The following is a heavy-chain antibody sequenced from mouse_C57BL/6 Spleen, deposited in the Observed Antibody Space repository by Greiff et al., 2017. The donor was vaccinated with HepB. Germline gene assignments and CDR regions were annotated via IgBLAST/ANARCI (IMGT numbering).Heavy chain of an antibody. CDR3: ARGDYGRSYWYFDV. J-gene: IGHJ1*03. CDR1: GYTFTSYW. D-gene: IGHD1-1*01. V-gene: IGHV1-69*01. Sequence: QVQLQQSGAELVMPGASVKLSCKASGYTFTSYWMHWVKQRPGQGLEWIGEIDPSDSYTNYNQKFKGKSTLTVDKSSSTAYMQLSSLTSEDSAVYSWARGDYGRSYWYFDVWGTGTTVTVSS. CDR2: IDPSDSYT.